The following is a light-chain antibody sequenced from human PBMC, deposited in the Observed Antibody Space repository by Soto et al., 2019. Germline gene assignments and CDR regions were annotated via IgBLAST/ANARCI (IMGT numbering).Light chain of an antibody. CDR1: QSVGNNY. CDR3: QQYGSTPLT. Sequence: EIVLTQSPGTLSLSPGERATLSCRASQSVGNNYLAWYQQKPGQAPRFLIYDASSRATGLPDRFSGSGSGTDLTLTISRLEPEDFAVYYCQQYGSTPLTFGGGTKVEIK. CDR2: DAS. J-gene: IGKJ4*01. V-gene: IGKV3-20*01.